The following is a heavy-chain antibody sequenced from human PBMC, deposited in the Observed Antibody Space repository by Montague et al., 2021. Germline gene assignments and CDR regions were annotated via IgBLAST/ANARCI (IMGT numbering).Heavy chain of an antibody. J-gene: IGHJ4*02. Sequence: SETLSLTCTVSGGAISSFYWHWIRHSPGKGLEWIGEIYYNGNTKYYPSLKIRVTMSVDTSKNQFSLRLSSVTVADTAVYYCAREWGAFDSWGQGTLVTVSS. CDR1: GGAISSFY. CDR2: IYYNGNT. CDR3: AREWGAFDS. D-gene: IGHD3-16*01. V-gene: IGHV4-59*01.